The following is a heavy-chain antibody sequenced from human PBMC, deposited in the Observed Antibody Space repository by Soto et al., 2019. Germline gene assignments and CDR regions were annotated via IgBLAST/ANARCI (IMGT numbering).Heavy chain of an antibody. D-gene: IGHD5-18*01. CDR2: IYPGDSDT. V-gene: IGHV5-51*01. J-gene: IGHJ6*02. CDR1: GYSFTSYW. CDR3: ARSFSYGIHEEEYYYYGMDV. Sequence: PGESLKISCKGSGYSFTSYWIGWVRQMPGKGLEWMGIIYPGDSDTRYSPSFRGQVTISADKSISTAYLQWSSLKASDTAMYYCARSFSYGIHEEEYYYYGMDVWGQGTTVTVSS.